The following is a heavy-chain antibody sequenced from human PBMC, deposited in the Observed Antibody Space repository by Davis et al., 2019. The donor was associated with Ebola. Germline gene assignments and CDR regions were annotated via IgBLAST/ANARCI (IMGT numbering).Heavy chain of an antibody. CDR2: ISSSRSTI. V-gene: IGHV3-48*01. D-gene: IGHD6-13*01. J-gene: IGHJ5*02. Sequence: GGSLRLSCAVSGFTFSSYSMNWVRQAPGKGLEWVSYISSSRSTIYYADSVKGRFTISRDNSKNKLFLQMNSLRVEDTSVYYCARAKYGSKDWFDPWGQGTQVSVSS. CDR3: ARAKYGSKDWFDP. CDR1: GFTFSSYS.